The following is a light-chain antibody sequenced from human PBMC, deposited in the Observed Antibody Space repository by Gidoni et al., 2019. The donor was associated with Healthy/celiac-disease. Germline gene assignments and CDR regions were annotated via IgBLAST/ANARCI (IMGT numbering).Light chain of an antibody. CDR3: QQNYNTIYT. CDR1: QDISNS. V-gene: IGKV1-33*01. J-gene: IGKJ2*01. CDR2: DAS. Sequence: DLQMTPSPSPLSASVGDRVTITCQASQDISNSLNWYQQKPGKAPKLLIYDASNLESGVPSRFSGSGSGTDFTFTISSLQPEDIATYYCQQNYNTIYTFGHGTKVEIK.